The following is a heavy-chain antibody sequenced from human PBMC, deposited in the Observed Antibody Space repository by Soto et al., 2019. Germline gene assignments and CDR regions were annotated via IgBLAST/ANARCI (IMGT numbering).Heavy chain of an antibody. CDR3: ARAMVVTQNWFDP. D-gene: IGHD2-21*02. J-gene: IGHJ5*02. Sequence: QVQLQESGPGLVKPSQTLSLTCTVSGGSISSGDYYWSWIRQPAGKGLEWIGYIYYSGSTYYNPSLKSRVTISVDTSKNQFSLKLSSVTAADTAVYYCARAMVVTQNWFDPWGQGTLVTVSS. CDR1: GGSISSGDYY. CDR2: IYYSGST. V-gene: IGHV4-30-4*01.